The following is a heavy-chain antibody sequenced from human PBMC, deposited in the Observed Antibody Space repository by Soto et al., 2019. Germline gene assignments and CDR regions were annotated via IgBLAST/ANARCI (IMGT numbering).Heavy chain of an antibody. CDR2: IYHSGST. CDR3: ARDQHEGNWFDP. V-gene: IGHV4-30-2*01. CDR1: GGSISSGGYS. J-gene: IGHJ5*02. Sequence: QLQLQESGSGLVRPSXTLSLTCAVSGGSISSGGYSWNWIRQPPGKGLKWIGYIYHSGSTLYNPSLTSRVTISVDKSKNQFSLKLSSVTAADTAVYYCARDQHEGNWFDPCGQGTLVTVSS.